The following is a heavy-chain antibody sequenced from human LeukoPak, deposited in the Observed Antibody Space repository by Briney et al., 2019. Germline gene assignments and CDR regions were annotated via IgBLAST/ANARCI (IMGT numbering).Heavy chain of an antibody. J-gene: IGHJ5*01. D-gene: IGHD3-22*01. CDR3: VRETSDYYINWFDS. Sequence: GGSLRLSCAASGFTFSSYEMNWVRQAPGKGLEWVSYISSSGSTIYYADSVKGRFTISRDNAKNSLYLQMNSLRAEDTAVYYCVRETSDYYINWFDSWGQGALVTVSS. CDR2: ISSSGSTI. V-gene: IGHV3-48*03. CDR1: GFTFSSYE.